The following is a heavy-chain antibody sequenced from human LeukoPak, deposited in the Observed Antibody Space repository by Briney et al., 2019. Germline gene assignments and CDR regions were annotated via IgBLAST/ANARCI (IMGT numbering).Heavy chain of an antibody. V-gene: IGHV4-61*01. CDR2: FYYTGST. D-gene: IGHD5/OR15-5a*01. J-gene: IGHJ4*02. CDR3: ASGQFLVSNDY. Sequence: SETLSLTCTVSGGSVSGGSYYWSWIRQPPGKGLEWIGYFYYTGSTNYNPSLKSRVTISVDTSKNQFSLRLSSVTAADTAVYYCASGQFLVSNDYCGQGILVTVSS. CDR1: GGSVSGGSYY.